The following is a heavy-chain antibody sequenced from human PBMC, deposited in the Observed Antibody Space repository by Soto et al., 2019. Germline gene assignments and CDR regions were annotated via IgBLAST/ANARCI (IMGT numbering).Heavy chain of an antibody. Sequence: GGSLRLSCAASGFTFSSYGMHWVRQAPGKGLEWVAVIWYDGSNKYYADSVKGRFTISRDNSKNTLYLQMNSLRAEDTAVYYWARTSYGSGSYSFDYWGQETLVTVSS. D-gene: IGHD3-10*01. V-gene: IGHV3-33*01. CDR3: ARTSYGSGSYSFDY. CDR1: GFTFSSYG. CDR2: IWYDGSNK. J-gene: IGHJ4*02.